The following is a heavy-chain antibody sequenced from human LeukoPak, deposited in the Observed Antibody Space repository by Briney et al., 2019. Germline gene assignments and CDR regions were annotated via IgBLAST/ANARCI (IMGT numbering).Heavy chain of an antibody. V-gene: IGHV4-39*07. CDR1: GGSISSTRYY. Sequence: SETLSLTCTVSGGSISSTRYYWGWIRQPPGKGLEWIGSIYYSGSTYYNPSLKSRVTMSVDRSKKQFSLILSSVTAADTAVYFCARGFRGDNFDYWGQGTLVTVSS. J-gene: IGHJ4*02. D-gene: IGHD7-27*01. CDR2: IYYSGST. CDR3: ARGFRGDNFDY.